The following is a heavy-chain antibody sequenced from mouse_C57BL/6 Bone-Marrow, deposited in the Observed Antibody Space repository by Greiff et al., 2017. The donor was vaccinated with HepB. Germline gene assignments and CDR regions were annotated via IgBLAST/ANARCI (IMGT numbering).Heavy chain of an antibody. CDR1: GYTFTSYW. CDR2: IHPNSGST. V-gene: IGHV1-64*01. Sequence: QVQLQQPGAELVKPGASVKLSCKASGYTFTSYWMHWVKQRPGQGLEWIGMIHPNSGSTNYNEKFKSKATLTVDKSSSTAYMQLSSLTSEDSAVYYGARMGFDGNHPARCDYWGQGTSVTVSS. CDR3: ARMGFDGNHPARCDY. J-gene: IGHJ4*01. D-gene: IGHD2-1*01.